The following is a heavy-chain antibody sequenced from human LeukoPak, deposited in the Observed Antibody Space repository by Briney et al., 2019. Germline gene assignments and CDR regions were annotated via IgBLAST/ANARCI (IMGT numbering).Heavy chain of an antibody. D-gene: IGHD5-12*01. Sequence: PSETLSLTCAVSGGSISSCGYSWSWIRQPPGKGLEWIGYIYHSGSTYYNPSLKSRVTISVDRSKNQFSLKLSSMTAADTAVYYCARGGGGYFDYWGQGTLVTVSS. CDR3: ARGGGGYFDY. V-gene: IGHV4-30-2*01. CDR1: GGSISSCGYS. CDR2: IYHSGST. J-gene: IGHJ4*02.